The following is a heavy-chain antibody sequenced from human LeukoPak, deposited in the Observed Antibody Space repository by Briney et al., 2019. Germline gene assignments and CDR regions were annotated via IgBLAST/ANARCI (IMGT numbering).Heavy chain of an antibody. Sequence: SETLSLTCAVYGGSFSGYYWSWIRQPPGKGLEWIGEINHSGSTNYNPSLKSRVTISVDTSKNQFSLKLSSVTAADTAVYYWARGEAVVSDYWGQGTLVTVSS. D-gene: IGHD2-2*01. V-gene: IGHV4-34*01. J-gene: IGHJ4*02. CDR2: INHSGST. CDR3: ARGEAVVSDY. CDR1: GGSFSGYY.